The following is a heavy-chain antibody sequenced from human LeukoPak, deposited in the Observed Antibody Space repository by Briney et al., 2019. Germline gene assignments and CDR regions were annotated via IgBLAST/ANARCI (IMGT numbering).Heavy chain of an antibody. Sequence: ASVTVSFNGSGYSFTSYDINWVRQAPGQGLELMGCMNPNSGNTGYAQKFQGRVTITRNTSISTAYMELSSLRSEDTAVYYCARRRIAAAGMAFDPWGQGTLVTVSS. J-gene: IGHJ5*02. V-gene: IGHV1-8*03. CDR3: ARRRIAAAGMAFDP. D-gene: IGHD6-13*01. CDR1: GYSFTSYD. CDR2: MNPNSGNT.